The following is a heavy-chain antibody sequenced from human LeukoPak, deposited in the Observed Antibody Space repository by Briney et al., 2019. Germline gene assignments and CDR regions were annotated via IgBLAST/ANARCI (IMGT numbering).Heavy chain of an antibody. CDR2: ISGSGGST. J-gene: IGHJ4*02. V-gene: IGHV3-23*01. CDR1: GFPFSSYA. CDR3: AKGTIWFGEFGCYFDY. D-gene: IGHD3-10*01. Sequence: GGSLSLSCAASGFPFSSYAMSWVRQAPGKGLEWVSAISGSGGSTYYADSVKGRFTISRDNSKNTLYLQMNSLRAEDTAVYYCAKGTIWFGEFGCYFDYWGQGTLVTVSS.